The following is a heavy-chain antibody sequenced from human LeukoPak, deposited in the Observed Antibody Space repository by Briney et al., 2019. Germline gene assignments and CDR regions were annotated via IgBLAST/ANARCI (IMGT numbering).Heavy chain of an antibody. CDR3: AKDKAVAGADYFDY. J-gene: IGHJ4*02. Sequence: PGGSLRLSCAASGFTFSSYGMHWVRQAPGKGLEWVAFIRYDGTNKYYIDSVKGRFTISRDNSKNTLYLQMNSLRPEDTAVYYCAKDKAVAGADYFDYWGQGTLVTVSP. V-gene: IGHV3-30*02. CDR2: IRYDGTNK. CDR1: GFTFSSYG. D-gene: IGHD6-19*01.